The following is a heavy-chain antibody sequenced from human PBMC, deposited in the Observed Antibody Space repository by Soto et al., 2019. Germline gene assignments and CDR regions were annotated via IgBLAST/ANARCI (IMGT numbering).Heavy chain of an antibody. CDR1: GFAISGYW. D-gene: IGHD2-8*02. V-gene: IGHV3-7*03. CDR3: TRGTDLRFCTGYSCPAIDV. CDR2: IGQDGYEK. J-gene: IGHJ6*02. Sequence: GGSLRLSCAASGFAISGYWMSWVRQAPGEGLEWVANIGQDGYEKHYLDSVRGRFTISRDNARNSLYLYVNSLRADDSAVYYCTRGTDLRFCTGYSCPAIDVCGPGTTVTVSS.